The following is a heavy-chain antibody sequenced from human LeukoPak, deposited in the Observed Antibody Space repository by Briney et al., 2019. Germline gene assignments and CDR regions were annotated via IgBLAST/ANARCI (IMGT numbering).Heavy chain of an antibody. D-gene: IGHD5-12*01. CDR2: ISWDGGIT. CDR3: AKDSNTGGYSFGS. V-gene: IGHV3-43*01. CDR1: GFTFHHYS. Sequence: GGSLRLSCAASGFTFHHYSMHWVRQSPGKGLEWVSLISWDGGITYYADSVRGRFTISRDNSKNSLSLEMNSLRTEDTALYYCAKDSNTGGYSFGSWGQGTLVTVTS. J-gene: IGHJ4*02.